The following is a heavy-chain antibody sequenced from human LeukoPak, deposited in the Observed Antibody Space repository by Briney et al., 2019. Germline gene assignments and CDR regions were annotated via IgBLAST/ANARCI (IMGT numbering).Heavy chain of an antibody. V-gene: IGHV1-18*01. Sequence: ASVKVSSKASGYTFTSYGISWVRQAPGQGLEWMGWISAYNGNTNYAQKLQGRLTLTTDTSTSTAYMELRSLRSDDTAVYYCASCHCTNGVCYGECEYFQHWGQGTLVTVSS. D-gene: IGHD2-8*01. CDR3: ASCHCTNGVCYGECEYFQH. CDR1: GYTFTSYG. J-gene: IGHJ1*01. CDR2: ISAYNGNT.